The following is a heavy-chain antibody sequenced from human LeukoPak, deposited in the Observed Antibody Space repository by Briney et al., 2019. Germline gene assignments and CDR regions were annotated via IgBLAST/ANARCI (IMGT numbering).Heavy chain of an antibody. CDR3: ARGSRVAVAGNDYYMDV. Sequence: ASVKLSCKASGYTFTGYYMHLVRHGPGQGLEWMGWFNPNSGGTNYAQKFQGRVTMTRDTSISTAYMELSRLRSDDTAVYYCARGSRVAVAGNDYYMDVWGKGTTVTIPS. V-gene: IGHV1-2*02. J-gene: IGHJ6*03. D-gene: IGHD6-19*01. CDR2: FNPNSGGT. CDR1: GYTFTGYY.